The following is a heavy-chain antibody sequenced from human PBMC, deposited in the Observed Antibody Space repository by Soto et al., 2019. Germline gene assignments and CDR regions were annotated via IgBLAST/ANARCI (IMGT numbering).Heavy chain of an antibody. CDR1: GFTFSDSA. V-gene: IGHV3-23*01. J-gene: IGHJ6*02. Sequence: GGSLRLSCAASGFTFSDSAMTWVRQAPGKGLEWVSVISGSGVSTYYADSVRGRFTISRDNSQNMVYLQMNSLRPEDTAVYKCAKDLRTTISDYGMDVWGQGTTV. CDR3: AKDLRTTISDYGMDV. CDR2: ISGSGVST.